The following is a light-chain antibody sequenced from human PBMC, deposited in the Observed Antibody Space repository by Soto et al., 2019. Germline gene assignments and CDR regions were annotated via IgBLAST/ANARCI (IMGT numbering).Light chain of an antibody. CDR2: WAS. CDR1: RSVLYSSNTKNY. V-gene: IGKV4-1*01. Sequence: DIVMTQSPDSLAVSLGERATINCKSSRSVLYSSNTKNYLAWYQQKTGQPPKLLIYWASTRESGVPDRFSGSGSGTDFTLTISSLQAEDVAVYYCQQYYSTLYTFGQGTKLEIK. J-gene: IGKJ2*01. CDR3: QQYYSTLYT.